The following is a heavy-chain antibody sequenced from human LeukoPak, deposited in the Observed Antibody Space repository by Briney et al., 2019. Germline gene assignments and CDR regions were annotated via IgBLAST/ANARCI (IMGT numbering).Heavy chain of an antibody. CDR3: ARAGYAAAFDI. Sequence: PGGSLRLSCVASGFTFSDYWMTWVRQAPGKGLEWMANIKEDGSKKDYGDSLRGRITISRGNSKNSLSLQMNSLRAEDTAVYYCARAGYAAAFDIWGQGTMVTVSS. CDR2: IKEDGSKK. V-gene: IGHV3-7*01. D-gene: IGHD2-2*01. J-gene: IGHJ3*02. CDR1: GFTFSDYW.